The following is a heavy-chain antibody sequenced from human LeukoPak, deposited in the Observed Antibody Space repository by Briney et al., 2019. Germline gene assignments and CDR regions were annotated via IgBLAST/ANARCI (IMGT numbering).Heavy chain of an antibody. D-gene: IGHD1-14*01. CDR1: GGSFSGYY. CDR3: AREYLSRRRTPDAFDI. V-gene: IGHV3-21*01. J-gene: IGHJ3*02. Sequence: ETLSLTCAVYGGSFSGYYWSWIRQPPGKGLEWVSSISSSSSYIYYADSVKGRFTISRDNAKNSLYLQMNSLRAEDTAVYYCAREYLSRRRTPDAFDIWGQGTMVTVSS. CDR2: ISSSSSYI.